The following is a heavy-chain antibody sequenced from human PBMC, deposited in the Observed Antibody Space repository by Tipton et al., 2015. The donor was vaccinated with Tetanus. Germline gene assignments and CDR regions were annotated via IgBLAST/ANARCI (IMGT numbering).Heavy chain of an antibody. CDR2: IYSGGRT. V-gene: IGHV3-53*01. J-gene: IGHJ4*02. D-gene: IGHD6-13*01. CDR3: AKDDVSSWYTGSFDS. Sequence: SLRLSCAASGFIVSSSYMNWVRQTPGKGLELVSIIYSGGRTNFADSVKGRFAVSRDTSKNTVFLQMNSPRADDTAVYFCAKDDVSSWYTGSFDSWGQGTQVTVSS. CDR1: GFIVSSSY.